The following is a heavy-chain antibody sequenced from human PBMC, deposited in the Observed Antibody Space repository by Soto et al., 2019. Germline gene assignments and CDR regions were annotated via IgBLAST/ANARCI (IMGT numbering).Heavy chain of an antibody. CDR2: ISGSGGST. CDR3: AKDRGHKGELSPFDY. J-gene: IGHJ4*02. Sequence: GGSLRLSCAASGFTFSSYAMSWVRQAPGKGLEWVSAISGSGGSTYYADSVKGRFTISRDNSKNTRYLQMNSLRAEDTAVYYCAKDRGHKGELSPFDYWGQGTLVTVSS. D-gene: IGHD3-16*02. CDR1: GFTFSSYA. V-gene: IGHV3-23*01.